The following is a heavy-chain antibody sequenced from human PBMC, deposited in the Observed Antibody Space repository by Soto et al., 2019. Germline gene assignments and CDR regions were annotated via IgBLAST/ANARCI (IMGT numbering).Heavy chain of an antibody. V-gene: IGHV1-18*01. J-gene: IGHJ4*02. CDR1: GYTFNTYG. Sequence: ASVKVSCKASGYTFNTYGITWVRQAPGQGLEWMGWISGYNGNTNYAQTLQGRGTMTTDTSTSTAYLELRSLRSEDTAVYYCARGSRLYYYDSSGSTPNFDYWGQGTLVTVSS. CDR3: ARGSRLYYYDSSGSTPNFDY. CDR2: ISGYNGNT. D-gene: IGHD3-22*01.